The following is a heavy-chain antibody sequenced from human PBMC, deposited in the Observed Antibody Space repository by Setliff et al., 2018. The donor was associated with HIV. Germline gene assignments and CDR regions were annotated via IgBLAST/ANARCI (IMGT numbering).Heavy chain of an antibody. CDR1: GFAFSNYW. Sequence: GESLKISCAASGFAFSNYWMDWVRQAPGKGLEWVATIKQDGGEIYYVDSVKGRFTISRDNARTSLYLEMSSLRAEDTAVYLCANLWEVGAWGQGTLVTVSS. CDR2: IKQDGGEI. J-gene: IGHJ5*02. V-gene: IGHV3-7*03. CDR3: ANLWEVGA. D-gene: IGHD1-26*01.